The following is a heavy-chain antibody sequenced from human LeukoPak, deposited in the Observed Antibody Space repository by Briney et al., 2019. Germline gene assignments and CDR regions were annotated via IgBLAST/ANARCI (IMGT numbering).Heavy chain of an antibody. D-gene: IGHD3-3*01. V-gene: IGHV1-69*05. J-gene: IGHJ4*02. Sequence: SVKVSCKASGGTFSSYAISWVRQAPGQGLEWMGRIIPIFGTANYAQKFQCRVTITTDESTSTAYMELSSLRSEDTAVYYCVRSSVAISTGIKVDYWGQGTLVTVSS. CDR2: IIPIFGTA. CDR3: VRSSVAISTGIKVDY. CDR1: GGTFSSYA.